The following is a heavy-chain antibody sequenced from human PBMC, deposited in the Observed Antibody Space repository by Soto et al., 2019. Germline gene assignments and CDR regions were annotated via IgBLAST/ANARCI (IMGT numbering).Heavy chain of an antibody. Sequence: EEQLVESGGGLVQPGGSLRLSCAASGFAFSSYYMTWVRQAPGKGLEWVANIKQDGSEKYYVDSVKGRFTISRDNAKNSLYLQMNSLRPEDTAVYYCARGDYDDFPSKYWGQGTLVTVSS. CDR3: ARGDYDDFPSKY. V-gene: IGHV3-7*03. J-gene: IGHJ4*02. CDR1: GFAFSSYY. D-gene: IGHD4-17*01. CDR2: IKQDGSEK.